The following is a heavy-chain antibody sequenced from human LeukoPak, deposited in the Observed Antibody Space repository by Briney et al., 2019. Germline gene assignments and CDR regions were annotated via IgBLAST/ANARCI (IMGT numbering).Heavy chain of an antibody. Sequence: GRSLRLSCAASGFTFSSYAMHWVRQAPGKGLEWVAVISYDGSNKYYADSVKGRFTISRDNSKSTLYLQMNSLRAEDTAVYYCARDIGVVIPTWAFDIWGQGTMVTVSS. D-gene: IGHD3-3*01. V-gene: IGHV3-30-3*01. CDR2: ISYDGSNK. CDR3: ARDIGVVIPTWAFDI. CDR1: GFTFSSYA. J-gene: IGHJ3*02.